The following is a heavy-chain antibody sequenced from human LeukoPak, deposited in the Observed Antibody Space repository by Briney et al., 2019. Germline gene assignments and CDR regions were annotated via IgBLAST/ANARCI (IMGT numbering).Heavy chain of an antibody. CDR1: GFTVSSNY. Sequence: GGSLRLSCAASGFTVSSNYMSWVRQAPGKGLEWVSAIYSGGSTYYADSVEGRFTISRDNPKNTLYLQMNSLRVEDTGVYYCARHNGWFDYWGQGTLVTVSS. D-gene: IGHD2-8*01. J-gene: IGHJ5*01. CDR2: IYSGGST. CDR3: ARHNGWFDY. V-gene: IGHV3-66*04.